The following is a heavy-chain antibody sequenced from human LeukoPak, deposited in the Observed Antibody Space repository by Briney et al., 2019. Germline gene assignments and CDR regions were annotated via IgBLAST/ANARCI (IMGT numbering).Heavy chain of an antibody. CDR3: ARQSDKAAGGTFAFDY. CDR1: GVSISDCY. D-gene: IGHD6-13*01. J-gene: IGHJ4*02. CDR2: ICTSGST. V-gene: IGHV4-4*07. Sequence: SETLSLTCTVSGVSISDCYWTWIRQPAGKGLEWIGRICTSGSTDYNPSLKSRVTMSVDTSKNQFSLKLSSVTAADTAVYYCARQSDKAAGGTFAFDYWGQGALVTVS.